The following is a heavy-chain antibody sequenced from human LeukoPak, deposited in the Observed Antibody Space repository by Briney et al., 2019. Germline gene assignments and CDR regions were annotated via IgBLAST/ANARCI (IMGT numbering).Heavy chain of an antibody. CDR2: IYYSGST. CDR3: ARLLVVPAARAYYSGMNA. Sequence: SETLSLTCTVSGSSISRYYWSWIRQPPGKGLEWIGYIYYSGSTNYNPSLKSRVTISVDTSKNQFSLKLSSVPAADTAVYYCARLLVVPAARAYYSGMNAWGQGTTVTVSS. CDR1: GSSISRYY. D-gene: IGHD2-2*01. V-gene: IGHV4-59*08. J-gene: IGHJ6*02.